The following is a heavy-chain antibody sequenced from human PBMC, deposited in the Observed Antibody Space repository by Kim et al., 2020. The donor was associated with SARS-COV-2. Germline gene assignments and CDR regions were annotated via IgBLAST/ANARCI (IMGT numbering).Heavy chain of an antibody. J-gene: IGHJ5*02. CDR2: IKPGGTGT. V-gene: IGHV1-46*01. CDR3: VRDTYSGSSGWFDP. Sequence: ASVKVSCKTSGYTFTNNYLHWVRQAPGQGLEWMGIIKPGGTGTKYAQKFQGRVTMTSDTPTTTVYMELSSLRYEDTAVYYCVRDTYSGSSGWFDPWGHGT. D-gene: IGHD1-26*01. CDR1: GYTFTNNY.